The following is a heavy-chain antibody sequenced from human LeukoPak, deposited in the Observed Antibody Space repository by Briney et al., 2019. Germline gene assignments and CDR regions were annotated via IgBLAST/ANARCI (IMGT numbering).Heavy chain of an antibody. J-gene: IGHJ4*02. Sequence: SETLSFTCAVYGGSFSGYYWSWIHKPPGKVLEWIGEINHSGSTNYNPSLKSRVTISVDTSKNQFSLKLSSVTAADTAVYYCARGSSGWPGYFDYWGQGTLVTVSS. CDR1: GGSFSGYY. CDR3: ARGSSGWPGYFDY. V-gene: IGHV4-34*01. CDR2: INHSGST. D-gene: IGHD6-19*01.